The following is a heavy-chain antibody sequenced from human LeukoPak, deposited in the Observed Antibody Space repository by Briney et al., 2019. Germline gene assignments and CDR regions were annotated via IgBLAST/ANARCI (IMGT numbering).Heavy chain of an antibody. J-gene: IGHJ4*02. CDR1: GLTFNVYG. D-gene: IGHD2-15*01. CDR2: ISGSGDST. CDR3: AKDVGGPSFFDF. Sequence: PEGSLRLSCTASGLTFNVYGMSWVRQAPGKGLEWVSTISGSGDSTHYADSVKGRFTISRDNSKNTLYLQMNSLRVEDAAVYYCAKDVGGPSFFDFWGQGSLVIVSS. V-gene: IGHV3-23*01.